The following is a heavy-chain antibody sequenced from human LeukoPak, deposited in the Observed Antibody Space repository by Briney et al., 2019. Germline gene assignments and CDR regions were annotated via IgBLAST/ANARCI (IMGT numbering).Heavy chain of an antibody. J-gene: IGHJ4*02. CDR3: AKSSYYDSSGYYREYYFDY. CDR1: GFTFSSYG. V-gene: IGHV3-30*18. D-gene: IGHD3-22*01. Sequence: GGSLRLSCAASGFTFSSYGMHWVRQAPGKGLEWVAVISYDGSNKYYADSVKGRFTISRDNSKSTLFLQMNSLRAEDTAVYYCAKSSYYDSSGYYREYYFDYWGQGTLVTVSS. CDR2: ISYDGSNK.